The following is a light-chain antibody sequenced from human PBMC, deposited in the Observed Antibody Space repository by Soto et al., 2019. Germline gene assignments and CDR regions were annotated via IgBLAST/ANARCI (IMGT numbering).Light chain of an antibody. CDR1: SSDVGGHDH. J-gene: IGLJ2*01. CDR2: GVT. Sequence: QSALTQPASVSGSPGQSITLSCTGTSSDVGGHDHVSWYQQHPGKAPKLIIYGVTNRPSGVSNRFSGSKSGDTASLTISGLQAEYVADYYCSSYTSSFTLDVVFGGGTKLTVL. V-gene: IGLV2-14*03. CDR3: SSYTSSFTLDVV.